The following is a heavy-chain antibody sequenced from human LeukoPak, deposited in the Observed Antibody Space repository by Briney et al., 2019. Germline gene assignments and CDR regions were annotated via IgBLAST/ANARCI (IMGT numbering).Heavy chain of an antibody. CDR3: ARGGGNSRIDQ. V-gene: IGHV4-4*07. CDR2: MFSTGTT. J-gene: IGHJ4*02. D-gene: IGHD1-7*01. CDR1: GGYY. Sequence: SETLSLTCTVSGGYYWNWIRQPAGKGLEWIGRMFSTGTTNYNPSLKSRVTMSLDTSKNQFSLNLSSVTAADTAVYYCARGGGNSRIDQWGQGNLVTVSS.